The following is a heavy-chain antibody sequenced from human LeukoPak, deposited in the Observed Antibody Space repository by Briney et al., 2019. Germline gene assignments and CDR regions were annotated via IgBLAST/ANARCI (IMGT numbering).Heavy chain of an antibody. CDR1: GFTFSSYG. CDR3: AEIRPQVLIPAAIGFDY. Sequence: GGSLRLSCAASGFTFSSYGMHRVRQAPGKGLEWVAFIRYDGSNKYYADSVKGRFTISRDNSKNTLYLQMNSLRAEDTAVYYCAEIRPQVLIPAAIGFDYWGQGTLVTVSS. J-gene: IGHJ4*02. D-gene: IGHD2-2*01. V-gene: IGHV3-30*02. CDR2: IRYDGSNK.